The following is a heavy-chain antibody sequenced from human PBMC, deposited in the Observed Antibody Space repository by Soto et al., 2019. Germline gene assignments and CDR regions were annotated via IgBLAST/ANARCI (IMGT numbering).Heavy chain of an antibody. J-gene: IGHJ4*02. D-gene: IGHD6-19*01. V-gene: IGHV3-48*02. CDR3: ARSVEGHFDY. CDR1: GFKFSIYS. CDR2: ITSDTNTI. Sequence: EVQLVESGGALVQPGGSLRLSCAASGFKFSIYSMNWVRQAPGKGLEWSAYITSDTNTIKYADSVKGRFTISRDNAKNSVFRQMNSLSDEDTAVYYCARSVEGHFDYWGQGTVVTVSP.